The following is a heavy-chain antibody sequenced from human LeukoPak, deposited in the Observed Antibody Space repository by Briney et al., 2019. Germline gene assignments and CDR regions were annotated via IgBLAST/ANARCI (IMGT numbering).Heavy chain of an antibody. CDR2: ISGSGFNT. CDR1: GFTFDSYV. Sequence: GGSLRLSCGASGFTFDSYVMNWVRQAPGKGLEWLSCISGSGFNTFYADSVKGRFTISRDNSKNTLYLQMNSMRVEDTAVYFCAKGVVDYYDSSGYYPSDLWGQGTPVTVSS. D-gene: IGHD3-22*01. V-gene: IGHV3-23*01. J-gene: IGHJ5*02. CDR3: AKGVVDYYDSSGYYPSDL.